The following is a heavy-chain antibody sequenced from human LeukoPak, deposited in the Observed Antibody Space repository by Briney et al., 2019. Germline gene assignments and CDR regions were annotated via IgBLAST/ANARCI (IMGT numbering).Heavy chain of an antibody. D-gene: IGHD3-10*01. CDR1: GFTFSSYA. CDR2: ISGSGGST. J-gene: IGHJ4*02. Sequence: GGSLRLSCAASGFTFSSYAMSWVRQAPGKGLEWVSAISGSGGSTYYADSVKGRFTISRDNSKNTLYLQMNSLRAEDTAVYYCAREVLYQLPSELPWFGELTASFDYWGQGTLVTVSS. CDR3: AREVLYQLPSELPWFGELTASFDY. V-gene: IGHV3-23*01.